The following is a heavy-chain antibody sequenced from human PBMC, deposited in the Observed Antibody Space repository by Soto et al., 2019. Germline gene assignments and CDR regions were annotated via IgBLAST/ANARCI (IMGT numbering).Heavy chain of an antibody. CDR1: GASVSSHH. D-gene: IGHD6-19*01. CDR3: AAYRRGEGGRGY. Sequence: QVQLQESGPGVVKPSETLSLTCTVSGASVSSHHWTWIRQPPGKGLEWIGDYSDSASYSPSLKRRXTLSSYTSKNQCPLNLRSVNAADAAVYYCAAYRRGEGGRGYWGQGTLVTVSS. CDR2: DYSDSA. V-gene: IGHV4-59*08. J-gene: IGHJ4*02.